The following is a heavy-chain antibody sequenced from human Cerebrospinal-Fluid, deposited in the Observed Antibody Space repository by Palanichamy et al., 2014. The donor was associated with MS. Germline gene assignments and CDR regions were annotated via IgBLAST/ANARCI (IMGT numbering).Heavy chain of an antibody. CDR3: SRGALAATHVFDY. V-gene: IGHV4-34*02. D-gene: IGHD6-25*01. CDR1: GGALSDYY. Sequence: QVQFQQWGAGLVKPAETLSLTCGVYGGALSDYYWSWIRQSPEKRLEWIGEITQSGTTNYNPSLKGRVTISLDTSNNQFSLRLNSATAADTALYFCSRGALAATHVFDYWGQGNLVTVSS. CDR2: ITQSGTT. J-gene: IGHJ4*02.